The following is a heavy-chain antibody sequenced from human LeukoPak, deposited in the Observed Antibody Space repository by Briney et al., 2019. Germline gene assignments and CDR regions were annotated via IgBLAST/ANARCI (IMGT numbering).Heavy chain of an antibody. CDR2: IYYSGST. Sequence: SETLSLTCTVSGGSISSSSYYWGWIRQPPGKGLEWIGSIYYSGSTYYNPSLKSRVTISVDRSKNQFSLKLSSVTAADTAVYYCARGLGRGWFDPWGQGTLVTVSS. V-gene: IGHV4-39*07. D-gene: IGHD7-27*01. CDR3: ARGLGRGWFDP. J-gene: IGHJ5*02. CDR1: GGSISSSSYY.